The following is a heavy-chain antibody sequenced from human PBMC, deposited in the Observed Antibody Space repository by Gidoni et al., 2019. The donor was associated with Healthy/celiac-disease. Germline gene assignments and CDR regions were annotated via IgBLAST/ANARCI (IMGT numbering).Heavy chain of an antibody. CDR2: VSGSGSTM. CDR3: ARPSSPWLVGEDYFDY. D-gene: IGHD6-19*01. Sequence: QVQLVESGGGLVKPGGPLRLSCAASGSTFSASYMSWIRQAPGKGLEWVSYVSGSGSTMYYADSVKGRFTISRDNAKNSLYLQMNSLRAEDTAVYYCARPSSPWLVGEDYFDYWGQGTLVTVSS. V-gene: IGHV3-11*01. CDR1: GSTFSASY. J-gene: IGHJ4*02.